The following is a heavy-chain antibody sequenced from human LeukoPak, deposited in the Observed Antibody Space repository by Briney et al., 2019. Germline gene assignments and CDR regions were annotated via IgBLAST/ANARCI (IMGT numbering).Heavy chain of an antibody. V-gene: IGHV3-21*01. CDR1: GFTFSSYG. Sequence: GGSLRLSCAASGFTFSSYGMNWVRQAPGKGLEWVSFISSSSSYIYYADSVKGRFTISRDNAKNSLYLQMNSLRAEDTAVYYCARDLRSSGYYAFDYWGQGTPVTVSS. CDR3: ARDLRSSGYYAFDY. CDR2: ISSSSSYI. D-gene: IGHD3-22*01. J-gene: IGHJ4*02.